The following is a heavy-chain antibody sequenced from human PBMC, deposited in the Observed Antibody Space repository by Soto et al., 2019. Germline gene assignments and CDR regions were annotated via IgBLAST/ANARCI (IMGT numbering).Heavy chain of an antibody. V-gene: IGHV4-39*01. CDR2: MDYNGNS. CDR1: GGSISSSNSY. Sequence: XGTLSLTCTVSGGSISSSNSYWGWIRQPPGEGLEWIGSMDYNGNSYQNPSLKSRVTLSVDTSKSQFSLKLRSVTAADTAVYFCVRSAFGYYDTSGYPLTDSWGQGTLVTVSS. CDR3: VRSAFGYYDTSGYPLTDS. D-gene: IGHD3-22*01. J-gene: IGHJ4*02.